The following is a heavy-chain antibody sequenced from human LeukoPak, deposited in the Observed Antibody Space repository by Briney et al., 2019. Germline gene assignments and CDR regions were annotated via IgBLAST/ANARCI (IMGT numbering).Heavy chain of an antibody. J-gene: IGHJ3*02. CDR2: ISGGGGST. D-gene: IGHD3-22*01. Sequence: PGGSLRLSCAASGFTFSSYAMSWVRQAPGKGLEWVSAISGGGGSTYYADSVKGRFTISRDNSKNTLYLQMNSLRAEDTAVYYCAKAVGSSGYFSRDAFDIWGQGTMVTVSS. CDR1: GFTFSSYA. V-gene: IGHV3-23*01. CDR3: AKAVGSSGYFSRDAFDI.